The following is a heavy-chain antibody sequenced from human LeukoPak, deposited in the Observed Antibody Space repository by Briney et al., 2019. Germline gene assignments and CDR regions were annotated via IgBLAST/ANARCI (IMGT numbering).Heavy chain of an antibody. J-gene: IGHJ4*02. Sequence: SETLSLTCTVSGGSISSSSYYWGWIRQPPGKGLEWIGSIYYSGSTYYNPSLKSRVTISVDTSKNQFSLKLSSVTAADTAIYYCARGRGFGYGIDYWGQGTLVTVSS. CDR1: GGSISSSSYY. CDR2: IYYSGST. CDR3: ARGRGFGYGIDY. V-gene: IGHV4-39*07. D-gene: IGHD5-18*01.